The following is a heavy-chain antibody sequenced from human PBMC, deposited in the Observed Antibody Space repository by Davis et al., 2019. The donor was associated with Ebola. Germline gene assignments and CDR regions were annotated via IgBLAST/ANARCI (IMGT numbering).Heavy chain of an antibody. Sequence: PSETLSLTCLLPGGSISSPFWTWTRQSPGKGLEWIGYIHSSGNTNYNPSFKSRVTVSLDASKSQSSLKLSSVTTADTAVYYCARGRHLSVSPFAYWGQGILVTVSP. J-gene: IGHJ4*02. CDR2: IHSSGNT. D-gene: IGHD5/OR15-5a*01. CDR1: GGSISSPF. CDR3: ARGRHLSVSPFAY. V-gene: IGHV4-59*11.